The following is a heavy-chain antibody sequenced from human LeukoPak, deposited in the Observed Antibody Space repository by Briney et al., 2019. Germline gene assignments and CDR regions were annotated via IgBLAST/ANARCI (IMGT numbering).Heavy chain of an antibody. Sequence: GGPLRLPWAVSGFTFSDYDMSWIRQSPGKGLEWVSYISSSGSTIYYADSVKGRFTISRDNAKNSLYLQMNSLRAEDTAVYYCARVWADYLVTYWGQGTLVTVSS. J-gene: IGHJ4*02. D-gene: IGHD4-11*01. CDR2: ISSSGSTI. V-gene: IGHV3-11*01. CDR1: GFTFSDYD. CDR3: ARVWADYLVTY.